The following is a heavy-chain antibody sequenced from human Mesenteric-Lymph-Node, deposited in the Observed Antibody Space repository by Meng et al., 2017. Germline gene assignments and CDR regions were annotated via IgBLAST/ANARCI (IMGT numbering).Heavy chain of an antibody. CDR1: GGSISSGDYY. CDR3: ARVGWRQWSFDL. CDR2: IYYSGST. J-gene: IGHJ2*01. V-gene: IGHV4-30-4*01. Sequence: GQLQESGPGPVKPSQTLSLTCTGSGGSISSGDYYWSWIRQPPGKGLELIGHIYYSGSTSYNPSLKSRVTISVDTSNNQFSLKLSSVTAADTAVYYCARVGWRQWSFDLWGRGTLVTVSS. D-gene: IGHD5-18*01.